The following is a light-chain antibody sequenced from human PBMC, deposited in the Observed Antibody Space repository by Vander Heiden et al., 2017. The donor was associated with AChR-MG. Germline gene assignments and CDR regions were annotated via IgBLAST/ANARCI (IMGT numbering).Light chain of an antibody. J-gene: IGLJ2*01. V-gene: IGLV1-44*01. CDR3: AAWDDTLKAVV. CDR2: SND. Sequence: QSVLTQPPSASGTPGQRVTISCSGSSSNIGSNTVNWYQQLPGTAPKLRIYSNDQRPSEVPDRFSGSKSGTSASLAISGLQSEDEADYYCAAWDDTLKAVVFGGGTKVTVL. CDR1: SSNIGSNT.